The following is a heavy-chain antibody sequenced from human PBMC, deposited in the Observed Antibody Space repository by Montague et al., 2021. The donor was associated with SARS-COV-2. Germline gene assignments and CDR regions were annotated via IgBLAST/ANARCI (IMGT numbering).Heavy chain of an antibody. J-gene: IGHJ6*02. CDR2: FYYSGST. D-gene: IGHD2-15*01. V-gene: IGHV4-31*03. Sequence: TLSLTCTVSGGSLSSGGYYWSWIRQLPGKGLEWIGNFYYSGSTYYNPSLKSRVFISADMSKNQFFLNLTSVTAADAAVYYCARDVGRTRYYGALDYWGQGTTVTVSS. CDR1: GGSLSSGGYY. CDR3: ARDVGRTRYYGALDY.